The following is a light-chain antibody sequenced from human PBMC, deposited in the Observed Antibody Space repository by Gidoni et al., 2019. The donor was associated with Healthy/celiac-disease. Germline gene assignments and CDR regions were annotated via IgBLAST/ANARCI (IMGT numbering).Light chain of an antibody. CDR3: QQSYSTPVT. J-gene: IGKJ4*01. Sequence: DIHMTQSPSSLSASVGDRVTITCRASQSISSYLNWYQQKPGKAPKLLIYAASSLQSGDPSRFSGSGSGTDFTLTISSLQPEDFATYYCQQSYSTPVTFGGGTKVEIK. CDR2: AAS. V-gene: IGKV1-39*01. CDR1: QSISSY.